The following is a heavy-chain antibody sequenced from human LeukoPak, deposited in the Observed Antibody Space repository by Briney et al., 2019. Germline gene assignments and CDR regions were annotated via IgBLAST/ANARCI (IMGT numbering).Heavy chain of an antibody. V-gene: IGHV1-69*13. J-gene: IGHJ6*02. CDR1: GGTFSSYA. CDR2: IIPIFGTA. CDR3: AEAGSQTYYYDSSGYPYYYYGMDV. Sequence: SVKVSCKASGGTFSSYAISWVRQAPRQGLEWMGGIIPIFGTANYAQKFQGRVTITADESTSTAYMELSSLRSEDTAVYYCAEAGSQTYYYDSSGYPYYYYGMDVWGQGTTVTVSS. D-gene: IGHD3-22*01.